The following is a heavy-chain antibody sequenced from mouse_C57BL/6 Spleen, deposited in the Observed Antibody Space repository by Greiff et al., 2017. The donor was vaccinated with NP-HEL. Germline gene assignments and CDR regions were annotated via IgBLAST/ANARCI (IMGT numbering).Heavy chain of an antibody. Sequence: EVQRVESGGDLVKPGGSLKLSCAASGFTFSSYGMSWVRQTPDKRLEWVATISSGGSYTYYPDSVKGRFTISRDNAKNTLYLQMSSLKSEDTAMYYCARQRDYYGSSRHWYFDVWGTGTTVTVSS. D-gene: IGHD1-1*01. CDR1: GFTFSSYG. J-gene: IGHJ1*03. V-gene: IGHV5-6*01. CDR3: ARQRDYYGSSRHWYFDV. CDR2: ISSGGSYT.